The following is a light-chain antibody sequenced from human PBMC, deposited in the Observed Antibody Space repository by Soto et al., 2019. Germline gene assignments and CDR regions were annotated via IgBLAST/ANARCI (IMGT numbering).Light chain of an antibody. Sequence: QSVLTQPPSVSGAPGQRVTISCTGSSSNIGARYDVHWYQQLPGTAPKLLIYGNTNRPSGVPDRFSGSKSGTSASLAITGLQAEDEADYYCHSYDSSLNGVVFGGGTKVTVL. V-gene: IGLV1-40*01. CDR1: SSNIGARYD. J-gene: IGLJ2*01. CDR3: HSYDSSLNGVV. CDR2: GNT.